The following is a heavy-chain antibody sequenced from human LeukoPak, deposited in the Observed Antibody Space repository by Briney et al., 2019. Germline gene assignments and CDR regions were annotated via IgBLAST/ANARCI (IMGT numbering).Heavy chain of an antibody. CDR1: GGSFSGYY. J-gene: IGHJ4*02. D-gene: IGHD6-13*01. V-gene: IGHV4-34*01. CDR3: ARTSGSSWYYFDY. Sequence: SETLSLTCAVYGGSFSGYYWSWIRQPPGKGLEWIGEINHSGSTNHNPSLKSRVTISVDTSKNQFSLKLSSVAAADTAVYYCARTSGSSWYYFDYWGQGTLVTVSS. CDR2: INHSGST.